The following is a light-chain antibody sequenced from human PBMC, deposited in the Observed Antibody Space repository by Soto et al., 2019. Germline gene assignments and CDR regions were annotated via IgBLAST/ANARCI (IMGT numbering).Light chain of an antibody. J-gene: IGLJ1*01. Sequence: QSVLTQPPSASGTPGQRVTISCSGSGSNIAFDTVDWYQQLPGAAPKLLIYSNSQRPLGVPVRFSGSKSGTSASLAISGLQYEDEADYYCAAWDGSVYVFGIGTKVTVL. CDR2: SNS. CDR3: AAWDGSVYV. CDR1: GSNIAFDT. V-gene: IGLV1-44*01.